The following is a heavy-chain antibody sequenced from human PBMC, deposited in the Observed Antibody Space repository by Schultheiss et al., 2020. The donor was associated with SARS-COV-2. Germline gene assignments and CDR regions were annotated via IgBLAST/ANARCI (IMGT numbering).Heavy chain of an antibody. V-gene: IGHV1-2*02. CDR1: GYTFTGYY. D-gene: IGHD2-2*01. Sequence: ASVKVSCKASGYTFTGYYMHWVRQAPGQGLEWMGWINPNSGGTNYAQKFQGRVTMTRNTSISTAYMELSSLRSEDTAVYYCARDCSSTSCYVNNFDYWGQGTLVTVSS. CDR3: ARDCSSTSCYVNNFDY. J-gene: IGHJ4*02. CDR2: INPNSGGT.